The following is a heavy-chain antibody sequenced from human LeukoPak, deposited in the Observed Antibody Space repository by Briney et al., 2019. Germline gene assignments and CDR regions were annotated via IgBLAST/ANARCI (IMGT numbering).Heavy chain of an antibody. CDR3: ARGYSPAFDI. CDR1: GGSFSGYY. V-gene: IGHV4-34*01. Sequence: SETLSLTCAVYGGSFSGYYWSWIRQPPGKGLEWIGEINHSGSTNYNPSLKSRVTISVDTSKNQFSLKLNSVTAADTAVYYCARGYSPAFDIWGQGTMVTVSS. J-gene: IGHJ3*02. CDR2: INHSGST. D-gene: IGHD2-21*01.